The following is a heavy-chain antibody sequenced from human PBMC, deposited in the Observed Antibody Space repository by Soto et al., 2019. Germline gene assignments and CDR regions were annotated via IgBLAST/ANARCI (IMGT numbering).Heavy chain of an antibody. CDR3: TRQLLWFGELRAYGYYYGMDV. Sequence: GGSLRLSCAASGFTFSGSAMHWVRQASGKGLEWVGRIRSKANSYGTAYAASVKGRFTISRDDSKNTAYLQMNSLKTEDTAVYYCTRQLLWFGELRAYGYYYGMDVWGQGTTVTVSS. V-gene: IGHV3-73*01. J-gene: IGHJ6*02. CDR2: IRSKANSYGT. D-gene: IGHD3-10*01. CDR1: GFTFSGSA.